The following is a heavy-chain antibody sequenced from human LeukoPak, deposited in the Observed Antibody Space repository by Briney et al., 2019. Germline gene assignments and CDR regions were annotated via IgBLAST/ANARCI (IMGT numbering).Heavy chain of an antibody. CDR1: GFTFSSYS. CDR2: IRYDGSNK. Sequence: GGSLRLSCAASGFTFSSYSMNWVRQAPGKGLEWVAFIRYDGSNKYYADSVKGRFTISRDNSKNTLYLQMNSLRAEDTAVYYCAKEGQLVRYYYYYMDVWGKGTTVTVSS. CDR3: AKEGQLVRYYYYYMDV. V-gene: IGHV3-30*02. D-gene: IGHD6-6*01. J-gene: IGHJ6*03.